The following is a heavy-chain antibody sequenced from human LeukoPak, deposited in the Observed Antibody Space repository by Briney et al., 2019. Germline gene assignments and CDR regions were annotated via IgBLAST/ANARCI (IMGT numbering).Heavy chain of an antibody. Sequence: GGSLRLSCAASGFTFSSYAMHWVRQAPGKGLEWVAVISYDGSNKYYADSVKGRFTISRDNSKNTLYLQMNSLRAEDTAVYYCANPRSRELRDYYYGMDVWGQGTTVTVSS. CDR3: ANPRSRELRDYYYGMDV. V-gene: IGHV3-30-3*01. J-gene: IGHJ6*02. CDR2: ISYDGSNK. CDR1: GFTFSSYA. D-gene: IGHD1-26*01.